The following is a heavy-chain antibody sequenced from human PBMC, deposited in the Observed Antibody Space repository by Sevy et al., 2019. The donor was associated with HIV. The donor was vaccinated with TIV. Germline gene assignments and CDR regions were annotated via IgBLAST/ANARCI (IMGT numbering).Heavy chain of an antibody. Sequence: GGSLRLSCITPGFTSTNYWMNWVRQAPGKGLEWAANVKQGGSEKYYLDSVKGRFTRARDKAKKSLYLQMNSLRAEDAGVYYCVGGDPLVDRSLIPWGLDVWGQGTTVTVSS. V-gene: IGHV3-7*01. CDR3: VGGDPLVDRSLIPWGLDV. CDR1: GFTSTNYW. J-gene: IGHJ6*02. CDR2: VKQGGSEK. D-gene: IGHD2-21*01.